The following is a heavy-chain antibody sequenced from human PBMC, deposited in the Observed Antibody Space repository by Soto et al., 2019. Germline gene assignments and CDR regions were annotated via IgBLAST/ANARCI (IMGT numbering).Heavy chain of an antibody. CDR3: ARAVTYDY. D-gene: IGHD4-17*01. CDR1: GGSFSGYY. CDR2: INHSGST. Sequence: PSETLSLTCAVYGGSFSGYYWSWIRQPPGKGLEWIGEINHSGSTNYNPSLKSRVTISVDTSKNQFSLKLSSVTAADTAVYYCARAVTYDYWGQGTLVTVSS. J-gene: IGHJ4*02. V-gene: IGHV4-34*01.